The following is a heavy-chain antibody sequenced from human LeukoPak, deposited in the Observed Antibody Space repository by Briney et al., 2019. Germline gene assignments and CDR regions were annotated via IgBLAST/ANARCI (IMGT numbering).Heavy chain of an antibody. V-gene: IGHV5-51*01. Sequence: GESLRISCKGSGYTFSSYWIGWVRQMPGKGLEWMGIIYPGDSDTRYSPSLQGQVTISVDTSIGTAYLQWSSLKASDTAIYYCARQNNFRLDYWGQGTLVTVSS. CDR1: GYTFSSYW. J-gene: IGHJ4*02. D-gene: IGHD5-24*01. CDR3: ARQNNFRLDY. CDR2: IYPGDSDT.